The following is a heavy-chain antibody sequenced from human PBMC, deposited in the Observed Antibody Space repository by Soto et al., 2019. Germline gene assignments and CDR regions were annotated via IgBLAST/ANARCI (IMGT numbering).Heavy chain of an antibody. CDR2: IIPILGIA. CDR1: GGTFSSYT. V-gene: IGHV1-69*02. Sequence: QVQLVQSGAEVKKPGSSVKVSCKASGGTFSSYTISWVRQAPGQGLEWMGRIIPILGIANYAQKFQGRVTITADKSTSTAYMELSSLRSEDTAVYYCARTKWFGELLNWFDPWGQGTLVTVSS. CDR3: ARTKWFGELLNWFDP. J-gene: IGHJ5*02. D-gene: IGHD3-10*01.